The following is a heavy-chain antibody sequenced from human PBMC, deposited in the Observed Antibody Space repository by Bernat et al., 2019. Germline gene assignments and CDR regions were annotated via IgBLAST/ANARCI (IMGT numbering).Heavy chain of an antibody. D-gene: IGHD3-3*01. J-gene: IGHJ6*02. CDR1: GFTVSSDY. CDR3: AKETSDFWRSYYYGMDV. V-gene: IGHV3-53*01. CDR2: IYRAGNT. Sequence: EVQLVESGGGLIQPGGSLRLSCAVSGFTVSSDYMSWVRQAPGKGLEWVSVIYRAGNTYYADSVKGRFTVSRDNSKNTLYLQMNSLRAEDSAVYYCAKETSDFWRSYYYGMDVWGQGTTVTVSS.